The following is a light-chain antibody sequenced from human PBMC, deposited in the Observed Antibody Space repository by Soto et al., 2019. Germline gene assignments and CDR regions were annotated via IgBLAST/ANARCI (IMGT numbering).Light chain of an antibody. CDR3: MQALQSPR. Sequence: VMTQSPLSLPVTPGEPASISCRSSQSLLHNNGKNYLDWYLQKPGQSPQLLIYLGSDRASGVPDRFTGSGSGTEFTLNISRVEAEDVGVYYCMQALQSPRFGQGTKVDIK. CDR1: QSLLHNNGKNY. CDR2: LGS. V-gene: IGKV2-28*01. J-gene: IGKJ1*01.